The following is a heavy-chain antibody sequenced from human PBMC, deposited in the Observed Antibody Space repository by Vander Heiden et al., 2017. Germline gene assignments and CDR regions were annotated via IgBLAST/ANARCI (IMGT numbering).Heavy chain of an antibody. CDR2: IYSTGSI. D-gene: IGHD3-16*02. V-gene: IGHV4-31*02. J-gene: IGHJ3*01. Sequence: WIRQHPGKGLEWIGYIYSTGSIYYNPSLQSRLTISVDTSKNQFSLKLNSVTAADTAVYYCARDSFDAFNFWGQGTMGTVSS. CDR3: ARDSFDAFNF.